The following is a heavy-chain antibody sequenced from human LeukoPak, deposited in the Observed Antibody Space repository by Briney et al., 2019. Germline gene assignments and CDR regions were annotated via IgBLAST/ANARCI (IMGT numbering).Heavy chain of an antibody. J-gene: IGHJ4*02. CDR1: GYTFTGYY. CDR3: AREPSYDFWSGHPLDY. Sequence: GASVKVSCKASGYTFTGYYMHWVRQAPGQGLEWMGWINPNSGGTNYAQKFQGRVTMTRDTSISTAYMELSRLRSDDTAVYYCAREPSYDFWSGHPLDYWGQGTLVTVSS. V-gene: IGHV1-2*02. CDR2: INPNSGGT. D-gene: IGHD3-3*01.